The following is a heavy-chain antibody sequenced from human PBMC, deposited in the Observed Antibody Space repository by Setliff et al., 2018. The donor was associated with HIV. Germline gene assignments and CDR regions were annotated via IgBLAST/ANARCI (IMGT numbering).Heavy chain of an antibody. Sequence: KSSETLSLTCAVSDGSISSSNWWSWVRQPPGKGLEWIGEIYHTRNTNYSPSLKSRVTISVDKSKNQFSLKLTSVTAADTAVYYCARGANFWSGYDSWGQGTLVTVSS. CDR1: DGSISSSNW. CDR3: ARGANFWSGYDS. V-gene: IGHV4-4*02. D-gene: IGHD3-3*01. J-gene: IGHJ4*02. CDR2: IYHTRNT.